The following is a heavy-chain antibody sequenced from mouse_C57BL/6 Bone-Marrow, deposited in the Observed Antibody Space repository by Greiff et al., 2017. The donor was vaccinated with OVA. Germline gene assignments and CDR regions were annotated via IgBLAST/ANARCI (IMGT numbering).Heavy chain of an antibody. J-gene: IGHJ4*01. CDR2: INPYNGGT. CDR3: ANYGNYKAMDY. V-gene: IGHV1-19*01. Sequence: EVQLQQSGPVLVKPGASVKMSCKASGYTFTDYYMNWVKQSHGKSLEWIGVINPYNGGTSYNQKFKGKATLTVDKSSSTAYMELNSLTSEDSAVYYCANYGNYKAMDYWGQGTSVTVSS. CDR1: GYTFTDYY. D-gene: IGHD2-1*01.